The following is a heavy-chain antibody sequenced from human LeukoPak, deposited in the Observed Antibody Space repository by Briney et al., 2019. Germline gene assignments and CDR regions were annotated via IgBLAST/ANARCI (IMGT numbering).Heavy chain of an antibody. CDR3: AGVGDSSGYQGSADAFDI. J-gene: IGHJ3*02. Sequence: GGSLRLSCAASGFTFRSYWMHWVRQAPGKGLVWVSRIKSDGSTTIYADSVKGRFTISRDNTKNTLYLQMNGLRAEDTAVYYCAGVGDSSGYQGSADAFDIWGQGTMVTVSS. CDR1: GFTFRSYW. CDR2: IKSDGSTT. V-gene: IGHV3-74*01. D-gene: IGHD3-22*01.